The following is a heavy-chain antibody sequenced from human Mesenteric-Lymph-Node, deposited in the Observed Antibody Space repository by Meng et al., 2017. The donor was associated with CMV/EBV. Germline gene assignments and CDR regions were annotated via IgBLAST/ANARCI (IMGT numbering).Heavy chain of an antibody. V-gene: IGHV1-46*01. CDR1: GYTFTSYY. J-gene: IGHJ6*02. CDR2: INPSGGST. CDR3: ARDLTISTAGLHYYCGMDV. D-gene: IGHD3-3*01. Sequence: ASVKVSCKASGYTFTSYYMHWVRQAPGQGLEWMGIINPSGGSTSYAQKFQGRVTMTRDTSTSTVYMELSSLRSEDTAVYYCARDLTISTAGLHYYCGMDVWGQGTTVTVSS.